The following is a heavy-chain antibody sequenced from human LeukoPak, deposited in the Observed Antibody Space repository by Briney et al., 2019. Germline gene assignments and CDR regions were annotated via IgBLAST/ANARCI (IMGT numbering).Heavy chain of an antibody. CDR3: AKVAGYSYGSNDAFDI. CDR2: ISGSGGST. Sequence: GGSLRLSCAASGFTFSSYSMNWVRQAPGKGLEWVSAISGSGGSTYYADSVKGRFTISRDNSKNTLYLQMNSLRAEDTAVYYCAKVAGYSYGSNDAFDIWGQGTMVTVSS. D-gene: IGHD5-18*01. V-gene: IGHV3-23*01. J-gene: IGHJ3*02. CDR1: GFTFSSYS.